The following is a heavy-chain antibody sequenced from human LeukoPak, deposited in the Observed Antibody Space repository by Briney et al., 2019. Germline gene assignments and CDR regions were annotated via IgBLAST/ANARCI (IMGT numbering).Heavy chain of an antibody. CDR1: GYTFTGYY. D-gene: IGHD3-16*01. J-gene: IGHJ4*02. Sequence: ASVKVSCKASGYTFTGYYIHWVRQAPGQGLEWMGWINPDSGINPDNGGTNYAQRFQGRVTMTRDTSITTAYMELSGLRSDDTAVYYCARDGGIYHDNSYTYFRPGDYWGQGTLVTVSS. CDR2: INPDSGINPDNGGT. V-gene: IGHV1-2*02. CDR3: ARDGGIYHDNSYTYFRPGDY.